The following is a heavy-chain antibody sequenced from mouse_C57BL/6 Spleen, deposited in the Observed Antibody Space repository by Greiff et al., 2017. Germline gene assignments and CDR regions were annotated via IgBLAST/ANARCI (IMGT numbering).Heavy chain of an antibody. CDR2: ISNGGGST. J-gene: IGHJ1*03. V-gene: IGHV5-12*01. D-gene: IGHD1-1*01. Sequence: EVQRVESGGGLVQPGGSLKLSCAASGFTFSDYYMYWVRQTPEKRLEWVAYISNGGGSTYYPDTVKGRFTISRDNAKNPLYLQMSRLKSEDTAMYYCARQDYYGSSTGYFDVWGTGTTVTVSS. CDR3: ARQDYYGSSTGYFDV. CDR1: GFTFSDYY.